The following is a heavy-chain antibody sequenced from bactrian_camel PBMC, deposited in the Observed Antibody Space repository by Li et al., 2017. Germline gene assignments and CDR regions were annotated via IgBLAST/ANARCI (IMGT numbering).Heavy chain of an antibody. CDR1: GFDYSRTC. CDR3: AAEEALRCPDKFGY. CDR2: IYRAGGNT. J-gene: IGHJ6*01. Sequence: HVQLVESGGGSVQAGGSLKLACTGSGFDYSRTCTGWFRQAPGKEREGVAVIYRAGGNTVYAPSVKGRFTISQDNAKNTLYLQMDNLKPEDTAMYYCAAEEALRCPDKFGYWGQGTQVTVS. D-gene: IGHD5*01. V-gene: IGHV3S6*01.